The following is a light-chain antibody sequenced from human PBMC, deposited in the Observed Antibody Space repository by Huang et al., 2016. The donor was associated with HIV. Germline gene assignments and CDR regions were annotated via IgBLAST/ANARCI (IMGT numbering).Light chain of an antibody. CDR2: SAS. Sequence: DILLTQSPSSLSASVGDRVTITCRASKNINTYLNWYQQKPGQSPNLLIHSASTLQTGVPSRFSGSGSGTDFTLTVNSLQPEDSATYYCQQGYSALITFGQGTRL. CDR3: QQGYSALIT. V-gene: IGKV1-39*01. CDR1: KNINTY. J-gene: IGKJ5*01.